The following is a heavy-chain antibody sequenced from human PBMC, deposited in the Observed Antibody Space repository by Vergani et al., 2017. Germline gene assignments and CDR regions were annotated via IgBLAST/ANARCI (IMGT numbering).Heavy chain of an antibody. D-gene: IGHD3-10*01. CDR3: ARRSGDIIPSNTFDY. V-gene: IGHV4-34*01. Sequence: QVQLQQWGAGLLKPSETLSLTCAVYGGSFSGYYWSWIRQPPGKGLECIGEINHSGSTNYNPSLKSRVTISVDTSKNQFSLKLSSVTAADTAVYYCARRSGDIIPSNTFDYWGQGTLVTVSS. J-gene: IGHJ4*02. CDR1: GGSFSGYY. CDR2: INHSGST.